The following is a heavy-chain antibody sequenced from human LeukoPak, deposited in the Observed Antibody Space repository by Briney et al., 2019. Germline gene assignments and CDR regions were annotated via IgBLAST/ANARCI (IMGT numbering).Heavy chain of an antibody. D-gene: IGHD6-19*01. Sequence: GGSLRLSCAASGFTFSNVWMSWIRQAPGKGLEWVSSIDYDGGSGHYADSVKGRFTISRDNSNNTLFLHLNSLRGEDTAVYYCTRNSGWYGLSWGQGTLVTVSS. CDR3: TRNSGWYGLS. J-gene: IGHJ1*01. CDR1: GFTFSNVW. CDR2: IDYDGGSG. V-gene: IGHV3-23*01.